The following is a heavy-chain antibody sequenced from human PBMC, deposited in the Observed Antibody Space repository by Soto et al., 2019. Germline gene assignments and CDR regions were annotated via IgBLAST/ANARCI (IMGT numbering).Heavy chain of an antibody. Sequence: QVQLVQSGAEVKKPGSSVKVSCTASGGTFSRYAISWVRQVPGQGLEWMGGIIPIFGTANYAQKFQGRVTVTADEATSTAYMDLSSLRSEDTAVYYCARLITMIRGKDYWGQGTLVTVSS. V-gene: IGHV1-69*01. J-gene: IGHJ4*02. CDR2: IIPIFGTA. CDR1: GGTFSRYA. D-gene: IGHD3-10*01. CDR3: ARLITMIRGKDY.